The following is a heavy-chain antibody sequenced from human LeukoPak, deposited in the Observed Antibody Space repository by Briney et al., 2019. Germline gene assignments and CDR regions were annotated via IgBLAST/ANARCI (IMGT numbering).Heavy chain of an antibody. J-gene: IGHJ4*02. D-gene: IGHD3-10*01. CDR3: AKDFYHGSGTHQGYFDY. CDR2: IGFDGTNK. CDR1: GFSSVGYG. V-gene: IGHV3-30*02. Sequence: GVSLRLSCAAFGFSSVGYGMHWVRQAPGKGLEWVAFIGFDGTNKYYADSVKGRFTISRDNSKNTLYLQMNSLRAEDTAVYYFAKDFYHGSGTHQGYFDYWGQGTLVTVSS.